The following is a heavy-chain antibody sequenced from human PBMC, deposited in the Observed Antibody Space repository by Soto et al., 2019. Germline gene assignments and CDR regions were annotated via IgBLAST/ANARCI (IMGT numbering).Heavy chain of an antibody. CDR2: ISGNGGST. Sequence: EVQLFESGGGLVQPGGALRLSGAASGFTFSSYAMNWVRQAPGKGLEWVSDISGNGGSTYYADSVKGRFSISRDSSKNTLYLQMNSLRAEDTAIYYCGRGVNTATTGSDYWSQGNLVTVSS. J-gene: IGHJ4*02. CDR1: GFTFSSYA. V-gene: IGHV3-23*01. CDR3: GRGVNTATTGSDY. D-gene: IGHD4-17*01.